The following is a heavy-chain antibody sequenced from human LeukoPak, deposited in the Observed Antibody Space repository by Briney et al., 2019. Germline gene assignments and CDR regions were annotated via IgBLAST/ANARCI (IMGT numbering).Heavy chain of an antibody. J-gene: IGHJ4*02. CDR2: ISGSGGST. V-gene: IGHV3-23*01. D-gene: IGHD4-17*01. CDR3: ATTTVTTWYFDY. CDR1: GFTFSNNA. Sequence: GGSLRLSCAASGFTFSNNAMSWVRQAPGKGLEWVSAISGSGGSTYYADSVKGRFTISRDNSKNTLYLQMNSLRAEDTAVYYCATTTVTTWYFDYWGQGALVTVSS.